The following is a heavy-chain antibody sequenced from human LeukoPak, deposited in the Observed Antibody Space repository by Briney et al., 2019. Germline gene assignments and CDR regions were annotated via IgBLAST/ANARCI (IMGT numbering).Heavy chain of an antibody. CDR2: MNPNSGNT. D-gene: IGHD3-3*01. CDR1: GGTFSSYA. J-gene: IGHJ5*02. CDR3: ARGRGPISNWFDP. Sequence: ASVKVSCKASGGTFSSYAISWVRQATGQGLEWMGWMNPNSGNTGYAQKFQGRVTMTRNTSISTAYMELSSLRSEDTAVYYCARGRGPISNWFDPWGQGTLVTVSS. V-gene: IGHV1-8*02.